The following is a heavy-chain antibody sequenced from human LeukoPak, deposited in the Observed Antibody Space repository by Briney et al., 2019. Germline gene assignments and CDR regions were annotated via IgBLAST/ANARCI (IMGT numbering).Heavy chain of an antibody. D-gene: IGHD2-2*02. V-gene: IGHV1-2*06. CDR2: INPNSGGT. CDR1: GYTLTGYY. J-gene: IGHJ4*02. Sequence: ASVKVSCKGSGYTLTGYYIHWGRQGPGQGVLGVGRINPNSGGTNYAQKFQGRVTMTRDTSISTAYMELSRLRSDDTAVYYCARWGRTAVPAAIEPGFDYWGQGTLVTVSS. CDR3: ARWGRTAVPAAIEPGFDY.